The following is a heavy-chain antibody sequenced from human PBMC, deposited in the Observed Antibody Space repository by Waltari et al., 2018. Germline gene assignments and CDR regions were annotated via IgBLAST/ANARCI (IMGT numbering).Heavy chain of an antibody. Sequence: QVQLVQSGAEVKKPGASVKVSCKASGYTFTGYYMHWVRQAPGQGLEWMGRINPNSGGTNYAQKFQGRVTMTRDTSISTAYMELSRLRAEDTAVYYCAREPGTREYYFDYWGQGTLVTVSS. CDR1: GYTFTGYY. CDR2: INPNSGGT. V-gene: IGHV1-2*06. D-gene: IGHD3-10*01. J-gene: IGHJ4*02. CDR3: AREPGTREYYFDY.